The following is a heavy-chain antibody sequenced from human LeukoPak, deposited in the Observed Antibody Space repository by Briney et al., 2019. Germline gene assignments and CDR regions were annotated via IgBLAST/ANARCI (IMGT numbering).Heavy chain of an antibody. CDR2: TYASGNT. D-gene: IGHD5-24*01. J-gene: IGHJ3*01. CDR1: GASVSTTAYF. CDR3: ASYREAYDLYPHGLDV. V-gene: IGHV4-61*02. Sequence: ASETLSLTCSVSGASVSTTAYFWNWIRQPAGEGLEWIGRTYASGNTHYNPSLKSRVTMSLDTSKNQFSLTMNSVTAADSAVYFCASYREAYDLYPHGLDVWGRGTVVTVSS.